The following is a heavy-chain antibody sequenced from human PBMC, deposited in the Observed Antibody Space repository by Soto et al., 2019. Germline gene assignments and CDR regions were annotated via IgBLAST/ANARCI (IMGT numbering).Heavy chain of an antibody. CDR1: GGSISSGGYY. J-gene: IGHJ5*02. V-gene: IGHV4-39*07. CDR3: ANKLYQFPGWFDP. CDR2: IYHSGST. D-gene: IGHD2-2*01. Sequence: SETLSLTCTVSGGSISSGGYYWTWVRQPPGKGLEWIGEIYHSGSTNYNPSLKSRVTISVDKSKNQFSLKLSSVTAADTAMYYCANKLYQFPGWFDPWGQGTLVTVSS.